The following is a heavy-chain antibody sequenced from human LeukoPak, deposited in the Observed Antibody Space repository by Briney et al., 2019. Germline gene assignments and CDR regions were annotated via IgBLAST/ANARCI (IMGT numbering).Heavy chain of an antibody. D-gene: IGHD4-17*01. Sequence: PGGSLRLSCAASGFTFSSYGMHWVRQAPGKGLEWVAVIWYDGSDKYYADSVKGRFTISRDSSKNTLYLQMNSQRAEDTAVYYCARDRSVTHFDYWGQGTLVTVSS. CDR1: GFTFSSYG. J-gene: IGHJ4*02. CDR2: IWYDGSDK. V-gene: IGHV3-33*01. CDR3: ARDRSVTHFDY.